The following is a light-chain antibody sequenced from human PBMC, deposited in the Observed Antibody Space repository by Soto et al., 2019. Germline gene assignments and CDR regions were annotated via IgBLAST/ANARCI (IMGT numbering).Light chain of an antibody. CDR3: GTWDSSLSAHV. V-gene: IGLV1-51*02. Sequence: QSVLTQPPSVSAAPGQKVTISCSGSSSNIGNNYVSWYQQLPGTAPKLLIYENYKGPSGIPDRFSGSKSGTSATLDITGLQTGDEADYFCGTWDSSLSAHVFGTGTKLTVL. J-gene: IGLJ1*01. CDR1: SSNIGNNY. CDR2: ENY.